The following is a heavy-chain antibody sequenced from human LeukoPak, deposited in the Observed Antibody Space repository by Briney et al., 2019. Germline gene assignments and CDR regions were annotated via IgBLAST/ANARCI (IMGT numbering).Heavy chain of an antibody. CDR2: IRYDGSNK. CDR3: ATGFFYYYYMDV. CDR1: GFTFSSYG. D-gene: IGHD1-14*01. J-gene: IGHJ6*03. V-gene: IGHV3-30*02. Sequence: GGSLRLSCAASGFTFSSYGMHWVRQAPGKGLEWVAFIRYDGSNKYYADSVKGRFTISRDNSKNSLYLQMNSLRVEDTAVYYCATGFFYYYYMDVWGKGTTVTISS.